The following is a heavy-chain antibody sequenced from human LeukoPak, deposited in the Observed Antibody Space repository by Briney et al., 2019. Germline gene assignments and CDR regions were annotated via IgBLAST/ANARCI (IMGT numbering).Heavy chain of an antibody. CDR1: GFTFSSYA. CDR3: AKDVSSGSVYYYMDV. Sequence: GGSLRLSCAASGFTFSSYAMSWVRQAPGRGLEWVSAISGSGGNTYYADSVKGRFTISRDNSKNTLYLQMNSLRAKDTAVYYCAKDVSSGSVYYYMDVWGKGTTVTVSS. J-gene: IGHJ6*03. D-gene: IGHD6-19*01. V-gene: IGHV3-23*01. CDR2: ISGSGGNT.